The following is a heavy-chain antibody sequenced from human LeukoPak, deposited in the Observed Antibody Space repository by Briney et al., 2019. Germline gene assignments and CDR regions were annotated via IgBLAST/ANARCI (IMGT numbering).Heavy chain of an antibody. Sequence: SETLSLTCSVSGGSISTNYWSWIRQPPGKGLEWIGYLHNSGSSNYNPSLKSRVTMSLDTSNSQFSLKVNSVTAADTAVYYCARQDASMIVVYWGQGTLVTVSS. J-gene: IGHJ4*02. CDR1: GGSISTNY. V-gene: IGHV4-59*01. CDR3: ARQDASMIVVY. CDR2: LHNSGSS. D-gene: IGHD3-22*01.